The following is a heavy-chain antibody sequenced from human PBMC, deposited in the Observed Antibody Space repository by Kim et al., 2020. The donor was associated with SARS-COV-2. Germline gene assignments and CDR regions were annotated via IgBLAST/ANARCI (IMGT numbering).Heavy chain of an antibody. CDR3: ARGSYDYYYGMDV. V-gene: IGHV4-31*02. D-gene: IGHD2-2*01. J-gene: IGHJ6*02. Sequence: YNPSLKSRVTISVDTSKNQFSLKRSSVTAADTAVYYCARGSYDYYYGMDVWGQGTTVTVSS.